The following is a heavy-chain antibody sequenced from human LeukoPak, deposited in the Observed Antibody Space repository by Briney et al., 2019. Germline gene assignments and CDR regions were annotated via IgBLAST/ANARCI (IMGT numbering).Heavy chain of an antibody. V-gene: IGHV4-39*07. CDR3: ASRDSSSSWYWYFDY. J-gene: IGHJ4*02. Sequence: PSETLSLTCTVSGGSISSSSYYWGWIRQPPGKGLEWIGSIYYSGSTYYNPSLKSRVTISVDTSKNQFSLKLSSVTAADTAVYYCASRDSSSSWYWYFDYWGQGTLVTVSS. D-gene: IGHD6-13*01. CDR2: IYYSGST. CDR1: GGSISSSSYY.